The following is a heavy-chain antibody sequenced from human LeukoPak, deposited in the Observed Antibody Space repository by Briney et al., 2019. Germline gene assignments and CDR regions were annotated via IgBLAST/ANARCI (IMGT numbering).Heavy chain of an antibody. CDR2: ISGSGGST. CDR1: GFTFSSYA. CDR3: AKDKPRGYSGYEALFPLDPNYYYGMDV. V-gene: IGHV3-23*01. Sequence: LAGGSLRLSCAASGFTFSSYAMSWVRQAPGKGLEWVSAISGSGGSTYYADSVKGRFTISRDNSKNTLYLQMNSLRAEDTAVYYCAKDKPRGYSGYEALFPLDPNYYYGMDVWGQGTTVTVSS. D-gene: IGHD5-12*01. J-gene: IGHJ6*02.